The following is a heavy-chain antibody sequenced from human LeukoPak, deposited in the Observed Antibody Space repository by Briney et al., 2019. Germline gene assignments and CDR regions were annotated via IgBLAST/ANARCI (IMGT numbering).Heavy chain of an antibody. CDR2: IYSSGSP. CDR1: GGSISNYY. CDR3: ARGLVRASGNYLYY. D-gene: IGHD1-26*01. J-gene: IGHJ4*02. V-gene: IGHV4-4*07. Sequence: PSETLSLTCTVSGGSISNYYWSWIRQPAGKGLEWIGRIYSSGSPNYNPSLKSRVTISVETSKNQFSLKLSSVTAADTAVYYCARGLVRASGNYLYYWGQGTLVTVSS.